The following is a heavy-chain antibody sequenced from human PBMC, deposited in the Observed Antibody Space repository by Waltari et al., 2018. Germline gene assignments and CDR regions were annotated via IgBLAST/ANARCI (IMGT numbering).Heavy chain of an antibody. CDR1: GGSISSSSYY. Sequence: QLQLQESGPGLVTPSETLSLTCTVPGGSISSSSYYWGWIRQPPGTGLEWIGSIYYSGRTYYNPSLKSRVTISVDTSKNQFSLKLSSVTAADTAVYYCAREGRENCGGDCYSGYDAFDIWGQGTMVTVSS. CDR3: AREGRENCGGDCYSGYDAFDI. D-gene: IGHD2-21*01. J-gene: IGHJ3*02. CDR2: IYYSGRT. V-gene: IGHV4-39*07.